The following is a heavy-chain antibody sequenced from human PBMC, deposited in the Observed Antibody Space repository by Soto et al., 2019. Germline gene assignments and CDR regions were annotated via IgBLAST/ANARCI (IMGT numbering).Heavy chain of an antibody. D-gene: IGHD3-9*01. CDR1: GGSISSSSYY. Sequence: SETLSLTCTVSGGSISSSSYYWGWIRQPPGKGLEWIGSIYYSGSTYYNPSLKSRVTISVDTSKNQFSLKLGSVTAADTAVYYCASKEADDILTGYSGEEWTGYFDYWGQGTLVTVSS. J-gene: IGHJ4*02. CDR3: ASKEADDILTGYSGEEWTGYFDY. CDR2: IYYSGST. V-gene: IGHV4-39*01.